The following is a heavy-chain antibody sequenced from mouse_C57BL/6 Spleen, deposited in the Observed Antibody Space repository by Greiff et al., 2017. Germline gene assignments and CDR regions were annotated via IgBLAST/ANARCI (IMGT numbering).Heavy chain of an antibody. CDR3: SRGGYDYDLYSMDY. V-gene: IGHV1-72*01. CDR2: IDPNSGGT. D-gene: IGHD2-4*01. J-gene: IGHJ4*01. Sequence: QVQLQQPGAELVKPGASVKMSCKASGYTFTSYWMHWVKQRPGRGLEWSGRIDPNSGGTKYNEKFKSKATLTVDKPSSTAYMQLLSLTSEDSAVYYCSRGGYDYDLYSMDYWGQGTSVTVSS. CDR1: GYTFTSYW.